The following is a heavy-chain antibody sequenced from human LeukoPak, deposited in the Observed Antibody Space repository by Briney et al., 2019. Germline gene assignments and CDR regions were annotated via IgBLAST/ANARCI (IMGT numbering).Heavy chain of an antibody. CDR3: AREYCSGGGCRNYGMDV. J-gene: IGHJ6*02. CDR1: GYTFTSYG. CDR2: ISAYNGNT. V-gene: IGHV1-18*01. Sequence: ASVKVYCKASGYTFTSYGISWVRQAPGQGLEWMGWISAYNGNTNYAQKFRGSVTMTTDTFTSTAYMELRSLRSDDTAVYYCAREYCSGGGCRNYGMDVWGQGTTVTVSS. D-gene: IGHD2-15*01.